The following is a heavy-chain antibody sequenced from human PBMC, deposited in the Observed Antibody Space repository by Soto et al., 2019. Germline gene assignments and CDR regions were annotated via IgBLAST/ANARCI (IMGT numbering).Heavy chain of an antibody. CDR2: IIPIFGTA. CDR3: ARAFHSSSSTYYYYGMDV. D-gene: IGHD6-6*01. Sequence: QVQLVQSGAEVKKPGSSVNVSCKASGGTFSSSAISWVRQAPGQGLEWMGGIIPIFGTANYAQKFQGRVTITADKSTSTAYVELSSLRSEDTAVYYCARAFHSSSSTYYYYGMDVWGQGTTVTVSS. V-gene: IGHV1-69*06. J-gene: IGHJ6*02. CDR1: GGTFSSSA.